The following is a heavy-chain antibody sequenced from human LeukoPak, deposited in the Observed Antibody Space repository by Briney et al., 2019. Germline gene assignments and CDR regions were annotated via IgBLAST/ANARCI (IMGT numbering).Heavy chain of an antibody. D-gene: IGHD2/OR15-2a*01. CDR3: ARSESLYYYYGMDV. Sequence: PGGSLRLSCAASGFTFSSYSMNWVRQAPGKGLEWVSSISSSSSYIYYADSVKGRFTISRDNAKNSLYLQMNSLRAEDTAVYYCARSESLYYYYGMDVWGQGTTVTVSS. CDR1: GFTFSSYS. J-gene: IGHJ6*02. CDR2: ISSSSSYI. V-gene: IGHV3-21*01.